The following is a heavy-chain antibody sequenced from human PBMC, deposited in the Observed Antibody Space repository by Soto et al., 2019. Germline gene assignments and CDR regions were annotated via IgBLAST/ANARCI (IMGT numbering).Heavy chain of an antibody. CDR3: ARAAMSSIAAPQLNWFDP. CDR2: IIPIFGTA. D-gene: IGHD6-6*01. Sequence: SVKVSCKXSGGTFSSYAISWVRQAPGQGLEWMGGIIPIFGTANYAQKFQGRVAITADKSTSTAYMELSSLRSEDTAVYYCARAAMSSIAAPQLNWFDPWGQGTLVTVST. V-gene: IGHV1-69*06. J-gene: IGHJ5*02. CDR1: GGTFSSYA.